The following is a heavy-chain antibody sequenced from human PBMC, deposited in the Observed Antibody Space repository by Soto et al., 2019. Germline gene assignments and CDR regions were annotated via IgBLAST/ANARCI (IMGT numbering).Heavy chain of an antibody. CDR3: ARGLLYYDILTGTPPLYYYYYMDV. J-gene: IGHJ6*03. CDR1: GGSFSGYY. Sequence: SETLSLTCAVYGGSFSGYYWSWIRQPPGKGLEWIGEISHSGSTNYNPSLKSRVTISVDTSKNQFSLKLSSVTAADTAVYYCARGLLYYDILTGTPPLYYYYYMDVWGKGTTVTVSS. V-gene: IGHV4-34*01. CDR2: ISHSGST. D-gene: IGHD3-9*01.